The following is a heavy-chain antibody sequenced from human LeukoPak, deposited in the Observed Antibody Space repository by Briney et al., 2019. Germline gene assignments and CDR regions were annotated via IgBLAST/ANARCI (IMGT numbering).Heavy chain of an antibody. CDR1: GGTFSSYA. D-gene: IGHD6-13*01. CDR2: IIPIFGTA. V-gene: IGHV1-69*13. Sequence: SVKVSCKASGGTFSSYAISWVRQAPGQGLEWMGGIIPIFGTANYAQKFQGRVTITADESTSTAYMELSSLRSEDTAVYYCARVLQQLVLYSSYYYYGMDVWGQGTTVTVSS. J-gene: IGHJ6*02. CDR3: ARVLQQLVLYSSYYYYGMDV.